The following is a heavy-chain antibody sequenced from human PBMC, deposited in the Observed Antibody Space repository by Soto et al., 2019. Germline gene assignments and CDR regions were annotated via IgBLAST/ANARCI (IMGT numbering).Heavy chain of an antibody. CDR2: IGESGTPT. V-gene: IGHV3-23*01. D-gene: IGHD2-2*01. J-gene: IGHJ6*02. CDR1: GFTFSRYA. Sequence: EVQLLESGGGLVQPGGSLRLSCAASGFTFSRYAMKWVRQSPGKGLEWVSLIGESGTPTYYADSVKGRFTISRDNSGNTLFLDMYSLRAEDTAVYYCARYIPGVRYYGMDVWGQGTTVTVSS. CDR3: ARYIPGVRYYGMDV.